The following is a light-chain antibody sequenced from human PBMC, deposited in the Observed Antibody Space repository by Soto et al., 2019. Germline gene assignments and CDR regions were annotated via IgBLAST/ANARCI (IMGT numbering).Light chain of an antibody. V-gene: IGKV3-20*01. CDR1: QTISSDY. Sequence: EILLTQSPGTLSLSPGERATLSCRASQTISSDYLAWYQQKPSQAPRLLIFGAATGAADIPDRFSGSGSGTNFSLTIRRLEHDDFAVYYCQKYGNFWTFGQGTKVDIK. CDR3: QKYGNFWT. CDR2: GAA. J-gene: IGKJ1*01.